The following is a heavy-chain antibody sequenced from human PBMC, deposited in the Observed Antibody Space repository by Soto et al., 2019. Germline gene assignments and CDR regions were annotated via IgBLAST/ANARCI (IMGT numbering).Heavy chain of an antibody. CDR2: IIPIFGTA. CDR3: ARDYDFWSGYEPRHYYYYGMDV. V-gene: IGHV1-69*13. CDR1: GGTFRSYA. Sequence: GASVKVSCKASGGTFRSYAISWVRQAPGQGLEWKGGIIPIFGTANYAQKFQGRDTITADESTSTDYKELSSLRSEDTAVYYCARDYDFWSGYEPRHYYYYGMDVWGQGTTVTVSS. D-gene: IGHD3-3*01. J-gene: IGHJ6*02.